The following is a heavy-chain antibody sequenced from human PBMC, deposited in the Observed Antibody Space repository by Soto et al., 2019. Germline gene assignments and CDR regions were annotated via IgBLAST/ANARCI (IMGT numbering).Heavy chain of an antibody. J-gene: IGHJ4*02. CDR1: GFTFSDYY. D-gene: IGHD3-22*01. CDR2: ISSSGSII. V-gene: IGHV3-11*01. CDR3: ARDLGYYASDGYFDY. Sequence: GSLRLSCAASGFTFSDYYMSWIRQAPGKGLEWVSYISSSGSIIYYADSVKGRFTISRDNAKNSLYLQLNSLRAEDTAVYYCARDLGYYASDGYFDYWGQGTVVTVSS.